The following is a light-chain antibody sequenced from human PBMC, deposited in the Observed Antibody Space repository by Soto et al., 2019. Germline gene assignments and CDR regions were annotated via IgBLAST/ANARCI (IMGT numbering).Light chain of an antibody. Sequence: EIVLTHSPGALALSPEEKATLSCRASQSVSRTYLAWYQQKSGQSPRLLIYDVSSRATGVPARFSGTGAETDFTLTISGMQSEDSAVYVCQQDNNWPYSFGQGTRLEI. CDR3: QQDNNWPYS. V-gene: IGKV3-15*01. J-gene: IGKJ5*01. CDR1: QSVSRTY. CDR2: DVS.